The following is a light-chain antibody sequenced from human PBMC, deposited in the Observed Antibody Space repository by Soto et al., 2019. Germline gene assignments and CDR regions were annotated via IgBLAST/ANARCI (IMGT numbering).Light chain of an antibody. CDR3: QQYGTSEII. CDR1: QSLTNSF. V-gene: IGKV3-20*01. CDR2: DTS. J-gene: IGKJ5*01. Sequence: ETVLTQSPGTLCLSPGERATLSCRASQSLTNSFIAWYQQRPGQAPRLLIYDTSSRASGIPDRFSGSGSGTDFTLTISRLETEDFAVFYCQQYGTSEIIFGQGTRLEIK.